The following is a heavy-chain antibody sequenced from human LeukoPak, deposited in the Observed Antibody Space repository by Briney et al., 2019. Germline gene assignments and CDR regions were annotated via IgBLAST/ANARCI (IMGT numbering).Heavy chain of an antibody. Sequence: ASVTVSCKASGYTFTGYYMHWVRQAPGQGLEWMGWINPNSGGTNYAQKFQGRVTMTRDTSISTAYMELSRLRSDDTAVYYCARGDYGSGSRLDYWGQGTLVTVSS. CDR1: GYTFTGYY. D-gene: IGHD3-10*01. CDR2: INPNSGGT. CDR3: ARGDYGSGSRLDY. V-gene: IGHV1-2*02. J-gene: IGHJ4*02.